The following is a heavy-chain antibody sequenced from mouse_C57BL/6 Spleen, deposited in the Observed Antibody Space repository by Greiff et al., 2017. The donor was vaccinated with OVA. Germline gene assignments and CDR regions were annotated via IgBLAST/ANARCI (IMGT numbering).Heavy chain of an antibody. J-gene: IGHJ3*01. D-gene: IGHD1-1*01. Sequence: EVQGVESGGGLVKPGGSLKLSCAASGFTFSDYGMHWVRQAPEKGLEWVAYISSGSSTIYYADTVKGRFTISTDNAKNTLFLQMTSLRSEDTAMYYCAITTVVAAWFAYWGQGALVTVAA. CDR2: ISSGSSTI. CDR1: GFTFSDYG. V-gene: IGHV5-17*01. CDR3: AITTVVAAWFAY.